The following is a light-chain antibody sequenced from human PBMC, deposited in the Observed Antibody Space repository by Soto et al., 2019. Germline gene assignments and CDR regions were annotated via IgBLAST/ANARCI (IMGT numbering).Light chain of an antibody. CDR1: SSDVGAYNY. V-gene: IGLV2-11*01. CDR3: CSYADDYSYV. J-gene: IGLJ1*01. CDR2: DVS. Sequence: ALTQPRSVSGSPGQSVTISCTGTSSDVGAYNYVSWYQQHPGKAPKLMTYDVSKRPSGVPDRFSGSKSGNTASLTISGLQAEDEADYYCCSYADDYSYVFGTGTKVTVL.